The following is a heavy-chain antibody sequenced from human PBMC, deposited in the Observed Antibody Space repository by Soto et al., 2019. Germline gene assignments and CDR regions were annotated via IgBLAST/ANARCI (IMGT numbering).Heavy chain of an antibody. V-gene: IGHV1-8*01. D-gene: IGHD3-3*01. J-gene: IGHJ6*03. CDR2: MNPNSGNT. CDR3: ARGTYDFWSGYYFPREKTRGGYYYMDV. CDR1: GYTFTSYD. Sequence: ASVKVSCKASGYTFTSYDIYWVRHATGQGLEWMGWMNPNSGNTGYAQKFQGRVTMTRNTSISTAYMELSSLRSEDTAVYYCARGTYDFWSGYYFPREKTRGGYYYMDVWGKGTTVTVSS.